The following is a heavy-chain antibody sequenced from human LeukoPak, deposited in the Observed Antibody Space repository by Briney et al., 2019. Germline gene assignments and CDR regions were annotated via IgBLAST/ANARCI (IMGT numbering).Heavy chain of an antibody. CDR1: GFTLSDYY. V-gene: IGHV3-23*01. CDR2: MSGSGGST. J-gene: IGHJ4*02. CDR3: AKAKWFGDPIIIGGEFDY. Sequence: PGGSLRLSCAASGFTLSDYYMSWFRQAPGRGLEWVSGMSGSGGSTYYAGSVTGRFTISRDNSKNTLYLQMNSLRAEDTAIYYCAKAKWFGDPIIIGGEFDYRGQGTLVTVSS. D-gene: IGHD3-10*01.